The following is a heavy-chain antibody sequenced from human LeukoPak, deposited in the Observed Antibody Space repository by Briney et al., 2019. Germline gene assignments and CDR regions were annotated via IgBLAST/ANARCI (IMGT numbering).Heavy chain of an antibody. Sequence: PGRSLRLSCAASGFTSSSYAMHWVRQAPGKGLEWVAVISYDGSNKYYADSVKGRFTISRDNSKNTLYLQMNSLRAEDTAVYYCARLPLEYYDGSGFSDYYGMDVWGQGTTVTVSS. J-gene: IGHJ6*02. CDR2: ISYDGSNK. V-gene: IGHV3-30-3*01. CDR1: GFTSSSYA. D-gene: IGHD3-22*01. CDR3: ARLPLEYYDGSGFSDYYGMDV.